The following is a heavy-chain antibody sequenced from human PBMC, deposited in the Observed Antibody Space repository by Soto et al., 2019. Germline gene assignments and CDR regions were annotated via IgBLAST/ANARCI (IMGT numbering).Heavy chain of an antibody. CDR2: IYPGDSDT. Sequence: GESLKISCKGSGDSFTSYWIGWVRQMPGKGLGCMGIIYPGDSDTRYSPSFQGQVTISADKSISTAYLQWSSLEASDTAMYYCARPTNRGKYYYGMDVWGQGTTVTVSS. CDR1: GDSFTSYW. V-gene: IGHV5-51*01. D-gene: IGHD2-8*01. J-gene: IGHJ6*02. CDR3: ARPTNRGKYYYGMDV.